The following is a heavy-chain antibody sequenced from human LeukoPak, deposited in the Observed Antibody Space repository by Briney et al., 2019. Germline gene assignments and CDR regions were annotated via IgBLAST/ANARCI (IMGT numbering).Heavy chain of an antibody. CDR2: IYYIGST. V-gene: IGHV4-38-2*01. CDR3: ARRAYCGSDCYIFDY. CDR1: GFTFSTYW. D-gene: IGHD2-21*01. Sequence: GSLRLSCAASGFTFSTYWMTWVRQAPGKGLEWIGSIYYIGSTYYNPSLKSRVTMSVDTSKNQFSLKLSSVTAADTAVYYCARRAYCGSDCYIFDYWGQGILVTVSS. J-gene: IGHJ4*02.